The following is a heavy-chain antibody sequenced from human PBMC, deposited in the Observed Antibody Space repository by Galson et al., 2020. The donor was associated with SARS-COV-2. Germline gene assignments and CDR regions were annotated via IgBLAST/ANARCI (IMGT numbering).Heavy chain of an antibody. CDR1: GFTFSSYW. CDR3: ARGDMGNDYFDY. J-gene: IGHJ4*02. V-gene: IGHV3-74*01. Sequence: GGSLRLSCAASGFTFSSYWMHWVRQAPGKGLVWVSRIYSEGISTSYADSVKGRFTISGDNAKNTLYLQMNSLRAEDTAVYYCARGDMGNDYFDYWGQGTLVTVSS. D-gene: IGHD7-27*01. CDR2: IYSEGIST.